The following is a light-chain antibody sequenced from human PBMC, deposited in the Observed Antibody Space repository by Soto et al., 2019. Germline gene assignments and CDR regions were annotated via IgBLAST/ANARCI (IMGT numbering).Light chain of an antibody. CDR2: GAS. V-gene: IGKV3-15*01. CDR1: QSVSSK. Sequence: EIVMTQSPATLSVSPGERATLSCRASQSVSSKLAWYQQKPGQAPRLLIYGASYRATGIPARFSGSGSGTEFTLTISSLQSEDFAVYFCQQYNARWTFGQGTKVEIK. J-gene: IGKJ1*01. CDR3: QQYNARWT.